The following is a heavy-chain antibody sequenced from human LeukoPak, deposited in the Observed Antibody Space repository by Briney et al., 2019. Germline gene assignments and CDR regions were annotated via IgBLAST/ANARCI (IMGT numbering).Heavy chain of an antibody. CDR2: ISSSSSYI. D-gene: IGHD3-3*01. V-gene: IGHV3-21*01. CDR1: GLTFSSYS. Sequence: GGSLRLSCAASGLTFSSYSMNWVRQAPGKGLEWVSSISSSSSYIYYADSVKGRFTISRDNAKNSLYLQMNSLRAEDTAVYYCARDHDTYYDFWSGYWVAWGQGTLVTVSS. CDR3: ARDHDTYYDFWSGYWVA. J-gene: IGHJ5*02.